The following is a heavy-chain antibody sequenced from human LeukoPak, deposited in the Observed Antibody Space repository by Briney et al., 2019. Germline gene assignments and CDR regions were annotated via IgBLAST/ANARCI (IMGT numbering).Heavy chain of an antibody. D-gene: IGHD3-3*01. CDR2: IIGSGGST. Sequence: GGSLRLSCAASGFTFNNYGMSWVRQAPGKGLEWVSTIIGSGGSTYYADSVKGRFTISRDKAKNSLYLQMNSLRAEDTAVYYCARIFSYSTRLRFLEWLLSYFDYWGQGTLVTVSS. CDR3: ARIFSYSTRLRFLEWLLSYFDY. V-gene: IGHV3-23*01. J-gene: IGHJ4*02. CDR1: GFTFNNYG.